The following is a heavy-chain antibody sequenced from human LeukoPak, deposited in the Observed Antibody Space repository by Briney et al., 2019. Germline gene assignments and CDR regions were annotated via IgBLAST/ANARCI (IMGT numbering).Heavy chain of an antibody. CDR1: GGSISNYY. CDR2: IYYSGTT. V-gene: IGHV4-59*01. Sequence: LETLSLTPTVSGGSISNYYWSWIRQPPGKGLEWIGYIYYSGTTNYNPSLKSRVTISVDTSKNQFSLRLSSVTAADTAVYYCARVSAATGGNWFDAWGQGTLVTVSS. J-gene: IGHJ5*02. D-gene: IGHD6-13*01. CDR3: ARVSAATGGNWFDA.